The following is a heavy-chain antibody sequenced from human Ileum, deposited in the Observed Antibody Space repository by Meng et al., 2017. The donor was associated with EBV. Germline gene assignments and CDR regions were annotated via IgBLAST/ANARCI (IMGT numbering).Heavy chain of an antibody. CDR3: ARDCHGDKGSTTFDY. CDR1: GFTFSDYY. Sequence: QVQLVESGGDLVKPGGYLRISCAASGFTFSDYYMSWIRQAPGKGLEWVSYISNSGTTIYYADSVKGRFTISRDNAKNSLYLQMNSLSAEDTAFYYCARDCHGDKGSTTFDYWGQGTLVTVSS. V-gene: IGHV3-11*01. J-gene: IGHJ4*02. D-gene: IGHD1-1*01. CDR2: ISNSGTTI.